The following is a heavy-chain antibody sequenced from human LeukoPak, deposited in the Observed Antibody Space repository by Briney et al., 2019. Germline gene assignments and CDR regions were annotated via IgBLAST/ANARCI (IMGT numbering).Heavy chain of an antibody. CDR2: IYHSGST. V-gene: IGHV4-4*02. D-gene: IGHD6-19*01. Sequence: SGTLSLTCAVSGGSISSSNWWSWVRQPPGKGLGWIGEIYHSGSTNYNPSLKSRVTISVDKSKNQFSLKLSSVTAADTAVYYCARGSGIAVAGTNFDYWGQGTLVTVSS. CDR1: GGSISSSNW. J-gene: IGHJ4*02. CDR3: ARGSGIAVAGTNFDY.